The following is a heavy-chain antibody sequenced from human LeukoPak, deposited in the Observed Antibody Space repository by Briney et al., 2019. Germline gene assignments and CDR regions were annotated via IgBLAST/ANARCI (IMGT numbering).Heavy chain of an antibody. CDR2: INTNTGNP. V-gene: IGHV7-4-1*02. CDR1: GYTFTSYA. D-gene: IGHD2-8*01. CDR3: ARRPYCTNGVCYGELGFDP. Sequence: ASVKVSCKASGYTFTSYAMNWVRQAPGQGLEWMGWINTNTGNPTYAQGFTGRFVFTLDTSVSTAYLQISSLKAEDTAVYYCARRPYCTNGVCYGELGFDPWGQGTLVTVSS. J-gene: IGHJ5*02.